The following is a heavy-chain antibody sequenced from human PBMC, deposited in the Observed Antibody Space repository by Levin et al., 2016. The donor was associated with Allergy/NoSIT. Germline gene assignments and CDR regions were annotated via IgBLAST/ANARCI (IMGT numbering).Heavy chain of an antibody. V-gene: IGHV4-4*07. D-gene: IGHD6-6*01. Sequence: GSLRLSCTVSGGSISSYYWSWIRQPAGKGLEWIGRIYTSGSTNYNPSLKSRVTMSGDTSKNQFSLKLSSVTAADTAVYYCARDQDSSSTFYYFDYWGQGTLVTVSS. J-gene: IGHJ4*02. CDR1: GGSISSYY. CDR2: IYTSGST. CDR3: ARDQDSSSTFYYFDY.